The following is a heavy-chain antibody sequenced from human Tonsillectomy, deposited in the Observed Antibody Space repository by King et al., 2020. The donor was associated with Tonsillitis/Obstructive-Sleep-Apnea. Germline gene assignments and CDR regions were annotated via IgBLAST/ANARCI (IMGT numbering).Heavy chain of an antibody. CDR1: GFTFSSYW. CDR2: IKTDGSST. J-gene: IGHJ4*02. D-gene: IGHD6-13*01. CDR3: ARGGSSSWHPGRY. V-gene: IGHV3-74*01. Sequence: VQLVESGGGLVQPGGSLRLSCAASGFTFSSYWMHWVRQAPGKGLVWVSRIKTDGSSTNYADSVKGRFTISRDNTKNTLYLQMNSQRAEDTAVYYCARGGSSSWHPGRYWGQGTLVTVSS.